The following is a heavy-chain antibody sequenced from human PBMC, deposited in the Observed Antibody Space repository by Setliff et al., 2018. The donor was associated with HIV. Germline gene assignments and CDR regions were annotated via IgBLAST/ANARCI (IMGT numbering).Heavy chain of an antibody. CDR3: AKDYTPTFWEYNWFDV. CDR1: GFTFSNYW. D-gene: IGHD3-16*01. Sequence: PGGSLRFSCAASGFTFSNYWMDWVRQAPGKGLEWVSGISGSGDSTFYAHSVKGRFTISRDNSRDTLYLEMNNLRAEDTALYYCAKDYTPTFWEYNWFDVWGQGTQVTVSS. V-gene: IGHV3-23*01. J-gene: IGHJ5*02. CDR2: ISGSGDST.